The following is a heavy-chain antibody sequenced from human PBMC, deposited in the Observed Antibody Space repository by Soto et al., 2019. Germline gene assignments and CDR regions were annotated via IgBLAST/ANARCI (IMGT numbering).Heavy chain of an antibody. CDR2: ISYDGSNK. J-gene: IGHJ4*02. CDR3: WAPPVSPLIDY. V-gene: IGHV3-30-3*01. Sequence: QVPLVESGGGVVQPGRSLRLSCAASGFTFSSYAMHWVRQAPGKGLEWVAVISYDGSNKYYADSVKGRFTISRDNSKNTLYLQMNSLRAEDTAVYYCWAPPVSPLIDYWGQGTLVTVSS. D-gene: IGHD3-16*01. CDR1: GFTFSSYA.